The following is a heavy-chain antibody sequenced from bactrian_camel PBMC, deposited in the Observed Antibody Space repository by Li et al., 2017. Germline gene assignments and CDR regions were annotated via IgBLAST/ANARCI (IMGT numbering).Heavy chain of an antibody. D-gene: IGHD4*01. J-gene: IGHJ4*01. V-gene: IGHV3S53*01. CDR1: GSDDYFNC. CDR2: IDSDGTT. CDR3: AAGTRIIVGDYCDGITN. Sequence: VQLVESGGGSVQAGGSLRLSCAITGSDDYFNCLGWFRQAPGKEREGVAQIDSDGTTNYAESAQGRFTISQDNAKNIIYLQMNSLTPDDTAMYYCAAGTRIIVGDYCDGITNWGQGTQVTVS.